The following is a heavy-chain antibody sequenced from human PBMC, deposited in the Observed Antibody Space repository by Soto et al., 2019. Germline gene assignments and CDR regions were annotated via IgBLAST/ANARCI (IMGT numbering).Heavy chain of an antibody. J-gene: IGHJ6*02. CDR3: ATIAAADGMDV. CDR2: ISYDGSNK. Sequence: PGGSLRLSCAASGFTFSSYGMHWVRQAPGKGLEWVAVISYDGSNKYYADSVKGRFTISRDNSKNTLYLQMNSLRAEDTAVYYCATIAAADGMDVWGQGTTVTVSS. D-gene: IGHD6-13*01. V-gene: IGHV3-30*03. CDR1: GFTFSSYG.